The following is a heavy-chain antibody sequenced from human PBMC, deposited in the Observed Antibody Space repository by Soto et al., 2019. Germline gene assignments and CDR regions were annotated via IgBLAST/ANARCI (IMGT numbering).Heavy chain of an antibody. CDR2: ITPMFGTG. CDR3: AQTLGSAVAAPGRFDL. Sequence: QVQLVQSGAEVKKPGSSVKVSCKASGGTFNRYAISWLRQAPGQGPEWMGGITPMFGTGNYAQKFQGRVTITADESTTTVHMELRRLTSEDTAVYYCAQTLGSAVAAPGRFDLWGRGTRVIVSS. J-gene: IGHJ2*01. V-gene: IGHV1-69*12. D-gene: IGHD6-19*01. CDR1: GGTFNRYA.